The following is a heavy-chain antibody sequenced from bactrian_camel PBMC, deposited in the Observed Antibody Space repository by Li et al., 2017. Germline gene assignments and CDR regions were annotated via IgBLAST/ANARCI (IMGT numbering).Heavy chain of an antibody. CDR2: IDSDGIT. CDR1: GFTFDDYA. D-gene: IGHD6*01. V-gene: IGHV3S63*01. Sequence: QVQLVESGGGSVQAGGSLRLSCVASGFTFDDYAMAWFRQAPGKEREGVAAIDSDGITTIADSVKGRFTLSVENAKNTLYLQMNSLKPEDTAMYYCAADSSWICVPGNEWKYSGQGTQVTVS. J-gene: IGHJ4*01.